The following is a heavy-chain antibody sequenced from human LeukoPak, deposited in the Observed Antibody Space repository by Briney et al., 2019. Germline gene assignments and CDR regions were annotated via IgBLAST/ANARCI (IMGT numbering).Heavy chain of an antibody. CDR3: ARVLYYYDSSGSHAFDI. CDR2: IYHSGST. J-gene: IGHJ3*02. Sequence: SETLSLTCTVSGYSISSGYYWGWIRQPPGKGLEWIGSIYHSGSTYYNPSLKSRVTISVDTSKNQFSLKLSSVTAADTAVYYCARVLYYYDSSGSHAFDIWGQGTMVTVSS. D-gene: IGHD3-22*01. V-gene: IGHV4-38-2*02. CDR1: GYSISSGYY.